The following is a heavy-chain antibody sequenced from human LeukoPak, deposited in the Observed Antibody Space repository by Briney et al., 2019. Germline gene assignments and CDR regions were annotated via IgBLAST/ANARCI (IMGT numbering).Heavy chain of an antibody. D-gene: IGHD6-13*01. CDR3: ARSESLAAAGGLGDY. J-gene: IGHJ4*02. CDR1: GYTFTGYY. V-gene: IGHV1-2*04. CDR2: INPNSGGT. Sequence: ASVKVSCKASGYTFTGYYMHWVRQAPGQGLEWMGWINPNSGGTNYAQKFQGWVTMTRDTSISTAYMELSRLRSDDTAVYYCARSESLAAAGGLGDYWGQGTLVTVSS.